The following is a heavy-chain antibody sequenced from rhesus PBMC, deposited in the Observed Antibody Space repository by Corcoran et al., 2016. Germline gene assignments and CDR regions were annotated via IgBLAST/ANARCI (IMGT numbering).Heavy chain of an antibody. CDR2: ISDTGGST. CDR1: GFTFSSYG. V-gene: IGHV3S5*01. Sequence: EVQLVETGGGLVQPGGSLRLSCAASGFTFSSYGMSWVRQAPGKGVEWVSGISDTGGSTYYADSVKGRFTISRDNSKNTLSLQMNSLRAEDTAVYYCAKDPTDYWGQGVLVTVSS. J-gene: IGHJ4*01. CDR3: AKDPTDY.